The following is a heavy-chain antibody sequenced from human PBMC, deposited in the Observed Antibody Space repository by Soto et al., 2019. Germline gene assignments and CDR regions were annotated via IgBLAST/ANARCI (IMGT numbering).Heavy chain of an antibody. V-gene: IGHV1-69*13. CDR3: ARDHNWNYFDP. CDR2: IIPIFGTA. J-gene: IGHJ5*02. CDR1: GGTFSSYA. Sequence: ASVKVSCKASGGTFSSYAISWVRQAPGQGLEWMGGIIPIFGTANYAQKFQGRVTITADESTSTAYMELSSLRSEDAAVYYCARDHNWNYFDPWGQGTLVTVSS. D-gene: IGHD1-7*01.